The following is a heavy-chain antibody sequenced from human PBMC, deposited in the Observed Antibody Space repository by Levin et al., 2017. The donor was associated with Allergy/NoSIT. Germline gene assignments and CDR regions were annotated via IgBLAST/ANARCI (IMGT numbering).Heavy chain of an antibody. Sequence: GGSLRLSCAASGFSFSDSYMTWIRQAPGKGLEWVSYISRRGDYANYADSVKGRFTISRDNAKNSLSLHMNSLRAEDTAVYYCARTAGSGDCSGGSCSNWFDPWGQGTLVTVSS. CDR1: GFSFSDSY. CDR2: ISRRGDYA. CDR3: ARTAGSGDCSGGSCSNWFDP. J-gene: IGHJ5*02. V-gene: IGHV3-11*03. D-gene: IGHD2-15*01.